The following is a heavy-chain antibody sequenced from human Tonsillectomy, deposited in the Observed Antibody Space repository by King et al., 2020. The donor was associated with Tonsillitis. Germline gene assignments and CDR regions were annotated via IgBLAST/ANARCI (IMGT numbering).Heavy chain of an antibody. V-gene: IGHV3-30*02. D-gene: IGHD3-22*01. CDR3: AKDYSDYYDSNVHYYVLDH. J-gene: IGHJ4*02. CDR2: IRYDGSNE. Sequence: VQLVESGGHVVQPGGSLRLSCAASGFTFDRYGMHWVRQAPGKGLEWVAFIRYDGSNEYYADSVKGRFSISRDNSKNTLYLQMNSLRAEDTAVYYCAKDYSDYYDSNVHYYVLDHWGQGTLVTVSS. CDR1: GFTFDRYG.